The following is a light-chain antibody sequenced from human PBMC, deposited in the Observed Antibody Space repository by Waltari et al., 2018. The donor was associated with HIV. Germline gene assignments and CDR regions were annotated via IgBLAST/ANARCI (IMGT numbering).Light chain of an antibody. CDR3: QQFSNSIPLT. Sequence: EFVFPQSPGPLSLSPGERASLSRRASQTVPNNFLAWYQHKPGQTPRLLIYGASTSAANIPGRFTGSGSATDFTLTIARLEPEDFAIYYCQQFSNSIPLTFGGGTKVE. V-gene: IGKV3-20*01. CDR2: GAS. J-gene: IGKJ4*01. CDR1: QTVPNNF.